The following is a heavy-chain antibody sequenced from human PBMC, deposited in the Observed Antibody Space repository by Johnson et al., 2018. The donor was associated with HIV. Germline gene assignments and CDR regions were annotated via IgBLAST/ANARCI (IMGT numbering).Heavy chain of an antibody. CDR1: GFTFSSYA. D-gene: IGHD6-6*01. J-gene: IGHJ3*02. V-gene: IGHV3-30*04. CDR3: AKDLSIAARPAAFDI. Sequence: VQLVESGGGVVQPGGSLRLSCAASGFTFSSYAMHWVRQAPGKGLEWVAVISYDGSNKYYADSVKGRFTISRDNSKNTLYLQMNSLRAEDTAVYYCAKDLSIAARPAAFDIWGQGTMVTVSS. CDR2: ISYDGSNK.